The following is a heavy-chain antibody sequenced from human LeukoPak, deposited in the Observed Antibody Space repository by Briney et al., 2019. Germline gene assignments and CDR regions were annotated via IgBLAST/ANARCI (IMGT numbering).Heavy chain of an antibody. CDR3: AKDTPDSSAYYLEN. CDR1: GFTFSNFG. V-gene: IGHV3-23*01. D-gene: IGHD3-22*01. Sequence: GGSLRLSCAASGFTFSNFGMSWVRQAPGKGLEWVTVISGSGGSTYYADSVKGRFTISRDNSKNTLYLQMNSLRAEDTAVYYCAKDTPDSSAYYLENWGQGTLVTVSS. J-gene: IGHJ4*02. CDR2: ISGSGGST.